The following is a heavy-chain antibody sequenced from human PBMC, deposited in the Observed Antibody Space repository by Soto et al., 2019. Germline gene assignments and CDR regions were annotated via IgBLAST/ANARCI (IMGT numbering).Heavy chain of an antibody. CDR1: GFTFSSYS. Sequence: PGGSLRLSCAASGFTFSSYSMNWVRQAPGKGLEWVSSISSSSSYIYYADSVKGRFTISRDNAKNSLYLQMNSLRAEDTAVYYCARDFYVRGVIIRPVYYFDYWGQGTLVTVSS. D-gene: IGHD3-10*02. CDR2: ISSSSSYI. CDR3: ARDFYVRGVIIRPVYYFDY. V-gene: IGHV3-21*01. J-gene: IGHJ4*02.